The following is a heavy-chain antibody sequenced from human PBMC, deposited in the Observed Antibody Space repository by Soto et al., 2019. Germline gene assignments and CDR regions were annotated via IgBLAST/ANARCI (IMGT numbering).Heavy chain of an antibody. V-gene: IGHV3-74*01. CDR3: ARGGLEPFDY. CDR1: GFTFSDDW. D-gene: IGHD1-1*01. CDR2: INKDGSYK. J-gene: IGHJ4*02. Sequence: EVQLVESGGGLVQSGGSLRLSCATSGFTFSDDWMHWVRQAPGKGLVWVSRINKDGSYKNYADFVEGRFTISRDDARSKLYPQRARWRAEKTAVYYCARGGLEPFDYLGQGALVTVSS.